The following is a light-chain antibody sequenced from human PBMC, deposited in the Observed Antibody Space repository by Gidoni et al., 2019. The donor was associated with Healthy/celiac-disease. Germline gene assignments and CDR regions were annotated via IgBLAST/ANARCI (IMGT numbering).Light chain of an antibody. Sequence: DIDMTQSRSSLSASVGDRVTITCRASQSISSNLNWYQQKPGKAPELLIYTATCLQSGVPSRLSGSEYGTDFTHTISSLQPEECATYYCQQSYSTPRGFTFGPGTKVDIK. J-gene: IGKJ3*01. CDR3: QQSYSTPRGFT. V-gene: IGKV1-39*01. CDR2: TAT. CDR1: QSISSN.